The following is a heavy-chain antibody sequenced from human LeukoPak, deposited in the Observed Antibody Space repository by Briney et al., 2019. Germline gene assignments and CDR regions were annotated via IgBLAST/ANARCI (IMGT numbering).Heavy chain of an antibody. CDR1: GGSFSGYY. Sequence: SETLSLTCAVYGGSFSGYYWSWIRQPPGKGLEWIGEINHSGSTNYNPSLKSRVTISVDTSKNQFSLKLSSVTAADTAVYYCARAPPWQKGYFDLWGRGTLVTVSS. V-gene: IGHV4-34*01. J-gene: IGHJ2*01. CDR3: ARAPPWQKGYFDL. CDR2: INHSGST.